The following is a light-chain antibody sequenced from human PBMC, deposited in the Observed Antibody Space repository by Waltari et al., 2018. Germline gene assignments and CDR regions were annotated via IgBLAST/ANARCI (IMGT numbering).Light chain of an antibody. CDR3: QQYHSYSPYT. CDR1: QTISIY. J-gene: IGKJ2*01. CDR2: KAS. V-gene: IGKV1-5*03. Sequence: DIQMTQSPSILSASVGDRVTITCRASQTISIYLAWYQQKPGKAPNLLIYKASTLESGVPSRFSGSGSGTEFTLTISNLQPDDFATYYCQQYHSYSPYTFGQGTTLDIK.